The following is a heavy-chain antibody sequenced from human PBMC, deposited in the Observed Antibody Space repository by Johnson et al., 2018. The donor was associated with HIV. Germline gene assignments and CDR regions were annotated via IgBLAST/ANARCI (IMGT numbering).Heavy chain of an antibody. CDR3: ARGPGGGEDALDI. CDR1: GFTFSSYG. V-gene: IGHV3-33*01. Sequence: QVQLVESGGGVVQPGRSLRLSCAASGFTFSSYGMHWVRQAPGKGLEWVAVIWYDGSNKYYADSVKGRFTISRDNSKNTLYLQMNSLRAEDTAVYYYARGPGGGEDALDIWGQGTMVTVSS. CDR2: IWYDGSNK. J-gene: IGHJ3*02. D-gene: IGHD3-16*01.